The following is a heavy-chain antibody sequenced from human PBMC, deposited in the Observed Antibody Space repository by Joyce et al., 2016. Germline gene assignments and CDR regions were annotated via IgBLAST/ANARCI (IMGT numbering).Heavy chain of an antibody. V-gene: IGHV3-30-3*01. CDR3: ARVQFSGSYQNDGLDI. CDR1: GFTFSRFA. CDR2: IAFDGTNK. J-gene: IGHJ3*02. D-gene: IGHD1-26*01. Sequence: QVQLVESGGGVVQPGRSLRLSCAASGFTFSRFAMHWIRQAPGKGLEGLTFIAFDGTNKYYTDSVKGRFTISRDNSKNTLFLQINSLRPDDTAVYYCARVQFSGSYQNDGLDIWGQGTMVTVS.